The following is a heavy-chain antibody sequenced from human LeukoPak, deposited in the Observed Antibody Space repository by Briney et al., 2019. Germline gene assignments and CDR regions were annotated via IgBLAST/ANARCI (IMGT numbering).Heavy chain of an antibody. CDR1: GCSVSSGRYY. J-gene: IGHJ5*02. CDR3: ARDRYNWNDGGWFDP. V-gene: IGHV4-61*01. CDR2: IYYSGST. D-gene: IGHD1-1*01. Sequence: SETLSLTCTVSGCSVSSGRYYWSWIRQPPGKGLEWIGYIYYSGSTNYNPSLKSRVTISVDTSKNQFSLKLSSVTAADTAVYYCARDRYNWNDGGWFDPWGQGTLVTVSS.